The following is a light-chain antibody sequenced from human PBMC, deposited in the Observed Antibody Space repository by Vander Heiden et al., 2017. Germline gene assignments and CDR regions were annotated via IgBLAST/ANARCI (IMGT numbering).Light chain of an antibody. V-gene: IGLV1-51*01. Sequence: QSVFPLPPSVSAAPGQKFTSSGSGSSSNSGSTYVSGYKQLQGTAPKLLIYDKNKRPSGSPDRFSGSKSGTSATLGITGVQTGDEADYYCGTWDTSLSVVVFGGGTKLTVL. J-gene: IGLJ2*01. CDR3: GTWDTSLSVVV. CDR1: SSNSGSTY. CDR2: DKN.